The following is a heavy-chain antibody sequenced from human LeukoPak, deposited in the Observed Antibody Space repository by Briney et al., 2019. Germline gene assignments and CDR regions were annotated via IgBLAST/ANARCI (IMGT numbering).Heavy chain of an antibody. Sequence: ASVKVSYKASGYTFTSYGISWVRQAPGQGLEWMGWISAYNGNTNYVQKFQDRVTMTTDTSTSTAYMELRSLRSDDTAVYYCAREYSSSWYYFDYWGQGTLVTVSS. V-gene: IGHV1-18*01. CDR3: AREYSSSWYYFDY. J-gene: IGHJ4*02. CDR1: GYTFTSYG. D-gene: IGHD6-13*01. CDR2: ISAYNGNT.